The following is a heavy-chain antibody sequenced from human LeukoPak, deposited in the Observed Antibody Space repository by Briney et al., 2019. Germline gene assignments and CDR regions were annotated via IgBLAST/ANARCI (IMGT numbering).Heavy chain of an antibody. D-gene: IGHD3-22*01. J-gene: IGHJ5*02. V-gene: IGHV4-30-4*08. CDR1: GGSISSGDYY. Sequence: SETLSLTCTVSGGSISSGDYYWRWIRQPPGKGLEWIGYIYYSGSIYYNSSLKSRVTTSLDTSKNQFSLKLSSVTAADTAVYYCASRTYYYDSSGPFNWFDPWGQGTLVTVSS. CDR2: IYYSGSI. CDR3: ASRTYYYDSSGPFNWFDP.